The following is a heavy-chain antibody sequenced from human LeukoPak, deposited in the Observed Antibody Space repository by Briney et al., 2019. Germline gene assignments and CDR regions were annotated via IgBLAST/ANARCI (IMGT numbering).Heavy chain of an antibody. D-gene: IGHD3-3*01. V-gene: IGHV4-59*01. CDR1: GGSISSYY. CDR2: IYYSGST. CDR3: ARGPTIFGVVMNFDAFDI. Sequence: PSETLSLTCTVSGGSISSYYWSWIRQPPGKGLEWIGYIYYSGSTNYNPSLKSRVTISVDTSKNQFSLKLSSVTAADTAVYYCARGPTIFGVVMNFDAFDIWGQGTMVTVSS. J-gene: IGHJ3*02.